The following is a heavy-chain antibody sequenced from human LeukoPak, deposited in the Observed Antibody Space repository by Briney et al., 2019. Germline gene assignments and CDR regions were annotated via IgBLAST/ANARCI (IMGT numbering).Heavy chain of an antibody. V-gene: IGHV4-39*01. CDR1: GGSISSSSYY. CDR3: ARPDSSSPYNWFDT. J-gene: IGHJ5*02. CDR2: IYYSGST. Sequence: SETLSLTCTVSGGSISSSSYYWGWIRQPPGKGLEWIGTIYYSGSTYYNPSLKSRVTISVDTSKNQFSLKLSSVTAADTAVYYCARPDSSSPYNWFDTWGQGTMVTVSS. D-gene: IGHD6-13*01.